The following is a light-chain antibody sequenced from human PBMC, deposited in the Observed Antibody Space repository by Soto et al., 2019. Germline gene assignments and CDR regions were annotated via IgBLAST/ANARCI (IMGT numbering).Light chain of an antibody. CDR2: DAS. Sequence: EIVLTQSPATLSLSAGERVTLSCRSSQSVDTMVAWYKQQVGRTPRLLIYDASTKATGVPARFSGSGSVTEFTLTISSLQSEDFEVYYCQQYNNWPLTFGGGTKVDI. CDR3: QQYNNWPLT. J-gene: IGKJ4*01. V-gene: IGKV3-15*01. CDR1: QSVDTM.